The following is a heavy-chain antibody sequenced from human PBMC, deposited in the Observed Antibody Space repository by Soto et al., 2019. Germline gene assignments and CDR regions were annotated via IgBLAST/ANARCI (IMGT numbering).Heavy chain of an antibody. CDR1: GYTFTTYG. V-gene: IGHV1-18*01. Sequence: QVQLVQPGAEVKKPGASVKVSCKASGYTFTTYGISWVRQAPGQGLEWMGWISAYNGNTKYAQKLQGRVTMPTDTSTSTAYMELRSLTSDDTAVYYCARDSPPVDYWGQGTLVTGSS. CDR2: ISAYNGNT. J-gene: IGHJ4*02. CDR3: ARDSPPVDY.